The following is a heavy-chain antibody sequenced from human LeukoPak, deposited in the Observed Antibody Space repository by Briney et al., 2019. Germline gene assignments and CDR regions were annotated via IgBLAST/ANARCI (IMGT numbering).Heavy chain of an antibody. J-gene: IGHJ4*02. Sequence: SETLSLTCTVSGGSITSTSYYWGWIRQPPGKGLEWIGSVYYSGSAYYNPSLKSRVTISIDMSKKQFSLRLSSVTAADTAVYSCARHLLPAARPDYAFDLWGQGTVVTVSS. D-gene: IGHD2-2*01. CDR1: GGSITSTSYY. CDR3: ARHLLPAARPDYAFDL. V-gene: IGHV4-39*01. CDR2: VYYSGSA.